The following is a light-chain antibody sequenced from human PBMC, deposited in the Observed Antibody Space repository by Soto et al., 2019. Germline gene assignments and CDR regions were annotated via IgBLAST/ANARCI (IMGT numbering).Light chain of an antibody. CDR1: QSVAYN. CDR3: LQYINWPFT. V-gene: IGKV3-15*01. J-gene: IGKJ5*01. CDR2: GAS. Sequence: EVVMTQSPATLSVSPGERVTLSCRASQSVAYNLAWYQQKPGQAPRLLLYGASTRATGIPARFSGSGSGTEFTLTISSLQSEDFAVYYCLQYINWPFTFGQGTRLEI.